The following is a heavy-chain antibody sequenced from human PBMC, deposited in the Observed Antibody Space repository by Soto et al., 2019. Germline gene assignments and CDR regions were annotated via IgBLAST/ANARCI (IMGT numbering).Heavy chain of an antibody. D-gene: IGHD6-13*01. CDR1: GFTFSSYS. CDR2: ISSSSSTI. CDR3: AISWRLDACDI. V-gene: IGHV3-48*01. Sequence: EVQLVESGGGLVQPGGSLRLSCAASGFTFSSYSMNWVRQAPGKGLVWVSYISSSSSTIYYADSVKGRFTISRDNAKNSLYLQMNSLRAEETAVYYCAISWRLDACDIRGQGTMVTVSS. J-gene: IGHJ3*02.